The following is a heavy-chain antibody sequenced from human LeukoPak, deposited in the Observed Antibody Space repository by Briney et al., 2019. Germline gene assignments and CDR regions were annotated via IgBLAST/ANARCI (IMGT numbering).Heavy chain of an antibody. CDR1: GFTFSSYG. Sequence: GGSLRLSCAASGFTFSSYGMSWVRQAPGKGLEWVSAISGSGGSTYYADSVKGRFTIPRDNSKNTLYLQMNSLRAEDTAVYYCAKPTHSWELLPFDYWGQGTLVTVSS. CDR3: AKPTHSWELLPFDY. D-gene: IGHD1-26*01. CDR2: ISGSGGST. J-gene: IGHJ4*02. V-gene: IGHV3-23*01.